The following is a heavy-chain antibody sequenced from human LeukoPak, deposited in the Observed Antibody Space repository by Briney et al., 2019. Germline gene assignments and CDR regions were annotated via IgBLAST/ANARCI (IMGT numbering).Heavy chain of an antibody. CDR1: GFTFDDYA. CDR3: AKAQEGDSSRSFFDY. CDR2: ISWNSGSI. V-gene: IGHV3-9*01. Sequence: PGRSLRLSCAASGFTFDDYAMHWVRQAPGKGLEWVSGISWNSGSIGYADSVKGRFTISRDNAKNSLYLQMNSLRAEDTALYYCAKAQEGDSSRSFFDYWGQGALVTVSS. J-gene: IGHJ4*02. D-gene: IGHD2-21*02.